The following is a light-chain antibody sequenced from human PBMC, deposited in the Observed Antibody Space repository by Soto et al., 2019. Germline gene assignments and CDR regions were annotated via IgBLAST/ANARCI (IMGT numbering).Light chain of an antibody. J-gene: IGKJ5*01. CDR1: QSISRY. CDR2: LAS. V-gene: IGKV1-39*01. Sequence: IQMPQARSTLSARDGARVTITYRASQSISRYLSWYQQKPGKAPKLLIYLASSLQSGVPSRFSGSGSGTDFTLTISSLQPEDLATYYCLESSSALTFGQGTRPEIK. CDR3: LESSSALT.